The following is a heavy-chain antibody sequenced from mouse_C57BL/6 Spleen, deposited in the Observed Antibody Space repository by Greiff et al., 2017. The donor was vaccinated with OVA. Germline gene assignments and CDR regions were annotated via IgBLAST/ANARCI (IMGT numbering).Heavy chain of an antibody. CDR1: GFSLTSYG. CDR3: ARHAGDSNPYAMDY. D-gene: IGHD2-5*01. Sequence: VQLQQSGPGLVQPSQSLSITCTVSGFSLTSYGVHWVRQSPGKGLEWLGVIWSGGSTDYNAAFISRLSISKDTSKSQVFFKMNSLQADDTALYYCARHAGDSNPYAMDYWGQGPSVTVSS. J-gene: IGHJ4*01. V-gene: IGHV2-2*01. CDR2: IWSGGST.